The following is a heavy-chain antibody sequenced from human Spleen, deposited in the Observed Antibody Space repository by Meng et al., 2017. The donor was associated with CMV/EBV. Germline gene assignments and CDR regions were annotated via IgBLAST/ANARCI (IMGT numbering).Heavy chain of an antibody. CDR3: ARSSGSRITIFGGLWYFDY. CDR1: VTSNY. Sequence: VTSNYVSWVRQAPGKGLEWVSVIYSGGSTYYAVSVKGRFTISRDNSKNTLYLQMNSLRAEDTAVYYCARSSGSRITIFGGLWYFDYWGQGTLVTVSS. CDR2: IYSGGST. J-gene: IGHJ4*02. D-gene: IGHD3-3*01. V-gene: IGHV3-53*01.